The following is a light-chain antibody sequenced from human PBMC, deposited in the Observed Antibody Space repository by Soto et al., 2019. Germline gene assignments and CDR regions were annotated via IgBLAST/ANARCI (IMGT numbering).Light chain of an antibody. Sequence: EFVLTQSPGTLSLSPGDRATLSCRASQRISINYLAWYQQKPGQAPRLLFYGAPNRATGIPDRFSGSGSGTDFTLTISRLEPEDFAVYYCQQRNNWPPTFGGGTKVDIK. J-gene: IGKJ4*01. CDR2: GAP. V-gene: IGKV3D-20*02. CDR3: QQRNNWPPT. CDR1: QRISINY.